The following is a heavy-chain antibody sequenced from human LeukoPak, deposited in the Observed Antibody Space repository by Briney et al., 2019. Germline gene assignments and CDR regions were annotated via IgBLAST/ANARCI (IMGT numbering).Heavy chain of an antibody. D-gene: IGHD2-2*01. Sequence: GGSLRLSCAASGFTVSSSYMSWVRQAPGKGLEWVSVIYAGGTTHYADPVKGRFTISRDNSVNTLYLQMNSLRTEDTAVYHCARAFVTAAGFLDTWGRGTRVTVSS. CDR3: ARAFVTAAGFLDT. J-gene: IGHJ5*02. CDR2: IYAGGTT. CDR1: GFTVSSSY. V-gene: IGHV3-66*02.